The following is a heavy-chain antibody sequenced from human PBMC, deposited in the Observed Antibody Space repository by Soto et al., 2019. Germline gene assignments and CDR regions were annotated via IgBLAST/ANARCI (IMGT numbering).Heavy chain of an antibody. CDR2: ISSSSSYI. J-gene: IGHJ4*02. D-gene: IGHD3-22*01. CDR1: GFTFSSYS. V-gene: IGHV3-21*01. Sequence: PVGSLRLSCAASGFTFSSYSMNWVRQAPGKGLEWVSSISSSSSYIYYADSVKGRFTISRDNAKNSLYLQMNSLRAEDTAVYYCARDFSYYYDSSGSEPDYWGQGTLVTVSS. CDR3: ARDFSYYYDSSGSEPDY.